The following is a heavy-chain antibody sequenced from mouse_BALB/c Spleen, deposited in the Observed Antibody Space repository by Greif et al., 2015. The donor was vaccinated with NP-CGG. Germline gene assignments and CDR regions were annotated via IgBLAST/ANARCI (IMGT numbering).Heavy chain of an antibody. CDR2: ISSGGGST. CDR3: ARYDGYYYYAMDY. J-gene: IGHJ4*01. V-gene: IGHV5-12-1*01. D-gene: IGHD2-3*01. CDR1: GFAFSSYD. Sequence: EVHLVESGEGLVKPGGSLKLSCAASGFAFSSYDMSWVRQTPEKRLEWVAYISSGGGSTYYPDTVKGRFTISRDNAKNTLYLQMSSLKPEDTAMYYCARYDGYYYYAMDYWGQGTSVTVSS.